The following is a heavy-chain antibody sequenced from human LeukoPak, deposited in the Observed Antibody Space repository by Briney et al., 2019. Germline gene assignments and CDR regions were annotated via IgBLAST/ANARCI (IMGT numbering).Heavy chain of an antibody. V-gene: IGHV1-46*01. Sequence: ASVKVSCKASGYTFTSYDFNRVRQAPGQGLEWMGIINPNGGTTSYAQKFQGKVTMTRDTSTSTVYMELSSLRSDDTAMYYCARESPPNWFDPWGQGTLVTVSS. J-gene: IGHJ5*02. CDR3: ARESPPNWFDP. CDR1: GYTFTSYD. CDR2: INPNGGTT.